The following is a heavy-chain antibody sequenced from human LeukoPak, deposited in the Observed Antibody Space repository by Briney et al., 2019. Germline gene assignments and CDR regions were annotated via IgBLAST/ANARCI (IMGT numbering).Heavy chain of an antibody. Sequence: ASVKVSCKASGYTFTGYYMHWVRQAPGQGLEWMGWINPNSGGTNYAQKFQGRVTMTRDTSISTAYMELSRLRSDDTAVYYCARGESIVSDQLATMSDYWGQGTLVTVSS. CDR2: INPNSGGT. V-gene: IGHV1-2*02. D-gene: IGHD5-12*01. CDR1: GYTFTGYY. CDR3: ARGESIVSDQLATMSDY. J-gene: IGHJ4*02.